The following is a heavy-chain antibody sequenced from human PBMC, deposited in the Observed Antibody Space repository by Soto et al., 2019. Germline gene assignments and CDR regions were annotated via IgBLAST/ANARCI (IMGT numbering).Heavy chain of an antibody. J-gene: IGHJ4*02. CDR3: ARDRAARYFDY. D-gene: IGHD6-6*01. CDR1: GFTFSSYG. Sequence: LRRSCAASGFTFSSYGMHWVRQAPGKGLEWVAVIWYDGSNKYYADSVKGRFTISRDNSKNTLYLQMNSLRAEDTAVYYCARDRAARYFDYWGQGTLVTVSS. V-gene: IGHV3-33*01. CDR2: IWYDGSNK.